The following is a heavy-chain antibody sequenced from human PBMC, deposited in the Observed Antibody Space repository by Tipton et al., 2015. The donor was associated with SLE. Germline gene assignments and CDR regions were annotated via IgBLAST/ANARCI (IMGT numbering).Heavy chain of an antibody. CDR1: GGSMRSSSYY. CDR2: IYYTGNT. D-gene: IGHD3-22*01. Sequence: TLSLTCSVSGGSMRSSSYYWGWIRQPPGKGLEWIGSIYYTGNTFYNPSLKSRVTISLDTSKNQFSLKLSSVTAADTAVYYCARDEYRYDGTGYHLLGHFDYWGQGTLVTVSS. J-gene: IGHJ4*02. V-gene: IGHV4-39*07. CDR3: ARDEYRYDGTGYHLLGHFDY.